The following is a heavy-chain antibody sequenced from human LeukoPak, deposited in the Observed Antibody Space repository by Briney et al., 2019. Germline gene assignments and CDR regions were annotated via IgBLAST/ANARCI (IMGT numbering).Heavy chain of an antibody. CDR2: IYYSGST. D-gene: IGHD1-26*01. Sequence: SETLSLTCTVSGGSISSSGYYWGWIRQPPGKGLEWIASIYYSGSTYYNPSLKRRVTISVDTSKNQLSLKLSSLTAADTAVYYCARHEYSGSYYGLSWFDPWGQGTLVTVSS. CDR3: ARHEYSGSYYGLSWFDP. V-gene: IGHV4-39*01. CDR1: GGSISSSGYY. J-gene: IGHJ5*02.